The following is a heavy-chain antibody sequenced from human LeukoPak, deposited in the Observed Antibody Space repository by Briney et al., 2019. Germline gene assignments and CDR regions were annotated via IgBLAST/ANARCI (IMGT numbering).Heavy chain of an antibody. CDR2: IYSGGST. J-gene: IGHJ4*02. Sequence: GGSLRLSCAASGFTVSSNYMSWVRQAPGKGLEWVSVIYSGGSTYYADSVKGRFTISRDNSKNTLYLQMNSLRAEDTAVYYCAGGYSYGYSAPFDYWGRGTLVTVSS. CDR1: GFTVSSNY. D-gene: IGHD5-18*01. CDR3: AGGYSYGYSAPFDY. V-gene: IGHV3-53*01.